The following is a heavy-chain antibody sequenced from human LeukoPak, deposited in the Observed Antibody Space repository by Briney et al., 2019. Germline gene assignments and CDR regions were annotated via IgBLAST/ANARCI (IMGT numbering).Heavy chain of an antibody. Sequence: GGSLRLSCAASGITFSSYGMSWVRQAPGKGLEWVSSISGSSSYIYYADSVKGRFTISRDNAKKSLFLQMNSLRVEDTAVYYCARDGSRHCSGGTCSHFAYWGQGTLVAVSS. CDR1: GITFSSYG. CDR2: ISGSSSYI. D-gene: IGHD2-15*01. CDR3: ARDGSRHCSGGTCSHFAY. J-gene: IGHJ4*02. V-gene: IGHV3-21*01.